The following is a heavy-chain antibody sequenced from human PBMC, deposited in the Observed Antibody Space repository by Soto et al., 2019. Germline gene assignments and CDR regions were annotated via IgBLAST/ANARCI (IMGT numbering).Heavy chain of an antibody. V-gene: IGHV3-33*01. CDR3: ARDDEYWGNCMDV. Sequence: QVQLVESGGGVVQPGRSLRLSCAASGFTFSNYGMHWVRQAPGKGLEWVAVILNDGSNRYHADSVKDRFTISRDNSKNTLYLQMNSLRAEDTAVYYCARDDEYWGNCMDVWGQGTTVTVSP. D-gene: IGHD3-16*01. J-gene: IGHJ6*01. CDR1: GFTFSNYG. CDR2: ILNDGSNR.